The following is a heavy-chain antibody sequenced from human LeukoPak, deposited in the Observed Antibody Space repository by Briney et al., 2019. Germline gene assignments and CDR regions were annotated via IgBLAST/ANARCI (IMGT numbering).Heavy chain of an antibody. Sequence: GGSLRLSCAASGFTVNRNYMIWVRQAPGEGLECVSVIYSGGTTWDADSVKGRFTISRDTNTLYLQMNSLRAEDTAVYYCARKSDSLLVREGDCWGQGTLVTVSS. V-gene: IGHV3-66*01. D-gene: IGHD3-10*01. J-gene: IGHJ4*02. CDR2: IYSGGTT. CDR3: ARKSDSLLVREGDC. CDR1: GFTVNRNY.